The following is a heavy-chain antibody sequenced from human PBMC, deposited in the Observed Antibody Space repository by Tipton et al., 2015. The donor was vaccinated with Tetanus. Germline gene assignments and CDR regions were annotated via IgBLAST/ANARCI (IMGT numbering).Heavy chain of an antibody. Sequence: TLSLTCAVYGGSFSAYYWSWIRQSPGKGLEWIGEINHSGSTTYSPSFKSRVTISVDTPKNQFSLKLTSLTVADTAVYYCVRDHARACGGDCYPGGFDIWGQGTMVSVSS. D-gene: IGHD2-21*02. CDR2: INHSGST. CDR3: VRDHARACGGDCYPGGFDI. V-gene: IGHV4-34*01. J-gene: IGHJ3*02. CDR1: GGSFSAYY.